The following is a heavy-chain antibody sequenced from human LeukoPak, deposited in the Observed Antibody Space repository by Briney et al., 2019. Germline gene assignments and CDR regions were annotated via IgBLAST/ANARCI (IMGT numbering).Heavy chain of an antibody. V-gene: IGHV3-9*01. J-gene: IGHJ6*04. Sequence: GGSLRLSCAASGFIFDDYAMHWVRQAPGKCLEWVSGISWDSDSIDYADSVEGRFTISRDNSKNTLYLQMNSLRAEDTAVYYYAELGITMIGGVWGKGTTVTISS. CDR2: ISWDSDSI. D-gene: IGHD3-10*02. CDR3: AELGITMIGGV. CDR1: GFIFDDYA.